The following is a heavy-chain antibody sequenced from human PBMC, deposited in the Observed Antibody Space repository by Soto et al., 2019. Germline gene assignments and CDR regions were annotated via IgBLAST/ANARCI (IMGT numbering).Heavy chain of an antibody. V-gene: IGHV3-11*01. CDR3: ARAAGYSISWSTYKYYYYYYMDV. Sequence: PGGSLRLSCAASGFTFSDYYMSWIRQAPGKGLEWVSYISSSGSTIYYADSVKGRFTISRDNAKNSLYLQMNSLRAEDTAVYYCARAAGYSISWSTYKYYYYYYMDVWAKGTTVTVSS. CDR1: GFTFSDYY. CDR2: ISSSGSTI. J-gene: IGHJ6*03. D-gene: IGHD6-13*01.